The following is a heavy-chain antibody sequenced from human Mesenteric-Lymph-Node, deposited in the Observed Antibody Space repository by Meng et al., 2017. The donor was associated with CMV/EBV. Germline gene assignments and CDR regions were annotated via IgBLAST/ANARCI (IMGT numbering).Heavy chain of an antibody. CDR1: GGSIISSGYY. CDR3: ARNLYSYGSNWFDP. D-gene: IGHD5-18*01. Sequence: VSGGSIISSGYYWGWIRQPPGKGLEWIGSIYYTGSTYYNASLESRVTISVDTSKSQLSLRLNSVTAADTAVYYCARNLYSYGSNWFDPWGQGTLVTAPQ. CDR2: IYYTGST. V-gene: IGHV4-39*01. J-gene: IGHJ5*02.